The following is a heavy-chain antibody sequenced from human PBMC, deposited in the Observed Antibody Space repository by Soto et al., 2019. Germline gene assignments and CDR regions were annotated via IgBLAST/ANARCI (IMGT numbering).Heavy chain of an antibody. J-gene: IGHJ4*02. CDR3: ASQGLGDYDILTGYYSPYYFDY. CDR2: IYYSGST. CDR1: GGSISSYY. D-gene: IGHD3-9*01. V-gene: IGHV4-59*08. Sequence: SETLSLTCTVSGGSISSYYWSWIRQPPGKGLEWIGYIYYSGSTNYNPSLKSRVTISVDTSKNQFSLKLSSVTAADTAVYYCASQGLGDYDILTGYYSPYYFDYWGQGTLVTVSS.